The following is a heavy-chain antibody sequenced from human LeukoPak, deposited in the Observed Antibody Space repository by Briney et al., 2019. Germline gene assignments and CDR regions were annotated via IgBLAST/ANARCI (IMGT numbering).Heavy chain of an antibody. J-gene: IGHJ5*02. Sequence: ASVKVSCKASGYAFTSYGISWVRQAPGQGLEWMGWISAYNGNTNYAQKLQGRVTMTTDTSTSTAYMELRSLRSEDTAVYYCARDRAGYCSGGSCYSNWFDPWGQGTLVTVSS. V-gene: IGHV1-18*01. D-gene: IGHD2-15*01. CDR1: GYAFTSYG. CDR3: ARDRAGYCSGGSCYSNWFDP. CDR2: ISAYNGNT.